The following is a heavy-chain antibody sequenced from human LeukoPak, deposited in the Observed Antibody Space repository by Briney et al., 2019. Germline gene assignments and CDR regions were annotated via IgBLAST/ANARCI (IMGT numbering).Heavy chain of an antibody. CDR1: GFTFSTFA. CDR2: IFPSGGEI. V-gene: IGHV3-23*01. Sequence: PGGSLRLSCAASGFTFSTFAMIWVRQPPGKGLEWVSSIFPSGGEIHYADSVRGRFTISRDNSKSTLSLQMNSLRAEDTALYYCARDIGGSYRSGFDYWGQGTLVTVSS. CDR3: ARDIGGSYRSGFDY. D-gene: IGHD1-26*01. J-gene: IGHJ4*02.